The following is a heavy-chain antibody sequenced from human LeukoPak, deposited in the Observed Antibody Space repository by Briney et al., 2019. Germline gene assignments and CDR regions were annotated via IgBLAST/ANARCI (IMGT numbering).Heavy chain of an antibody. J-gene: IGHJ4*02. CDR1: VGSISSYY. D-gene: IGHD3-22*01. CDR2: IYYSGST. V-gene: IGHV4-59*08. CDR3: ARSGYYYDSLDY. Sequence: SETLSLTCSVSVGSISSYYWSWIRHPPAKGLEWIGYIYYSGSTNYNPSLKSQVTISVDTSKNQFSLKLSSVTAADTAVYYCARSGYYYDSLDYWGQGTLVTVCS.